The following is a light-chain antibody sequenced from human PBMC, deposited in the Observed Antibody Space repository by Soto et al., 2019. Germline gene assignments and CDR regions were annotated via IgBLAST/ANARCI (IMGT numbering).Light chain of an antibody. CDR1: QSVFYSSANKNK. V-gene: IGKV4-1*01. CDR3: KKSHTPPLT. J-gene: IGKJ4*01. Sequence: DIVMIQSPDSLAVSLGERATINCKSSQSVFYSSANKNKLAWYQQKPGQPPKLLIYWASTRQSGVPDRCSGSGSGTDFTLTISSLPPEDVATYFCKKSHTPPLTFGGGSKVDIK. CDR2: WAS.